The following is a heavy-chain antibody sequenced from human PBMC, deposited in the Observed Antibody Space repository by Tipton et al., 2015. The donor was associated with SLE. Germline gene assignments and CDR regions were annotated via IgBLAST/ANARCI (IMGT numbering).Heavy chain of an antibody. CDR2: IYTSGST. V-gene: IGHV4-4*08. CDR3: ARDRRLIAAPSFWWYFDL. D-gene: IGHD6-13*01. J-gene: IGHJ2*01. CDR1: GGSISSHY. Sequence: TLSLTCTVSGGSISSHYWSWIRRPPGKGLEWIGYIYTSGSTNYNPTLKSPVTISVDTSKNQFSLKLSSVTAADPAVYYCARDRRLIAAPSFWWYFDLWGRGTLVTVSS.